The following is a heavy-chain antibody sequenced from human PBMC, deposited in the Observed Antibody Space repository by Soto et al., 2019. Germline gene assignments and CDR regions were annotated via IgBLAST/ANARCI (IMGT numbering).Heavy chain of an antibody. J-gene: IGHJ6*02. CDR2: INIGTGDT. V-gene: IGHV1-3*04. D-gene: IGHD5-12*01. CDR3: GRVVARIYGMYV. Sequence: QAHLVQSGAEVKKPGASVNISCKASGYTFTAYSMHWVRQAPGQGLEWLGRINIGTGDTENSQKFQGSVMIARDTSANTVYLEVSSVRAEDTAVYFRGRVVARIYGMYVWGQATTVTVSS. CDR1: GYTFTAYS.